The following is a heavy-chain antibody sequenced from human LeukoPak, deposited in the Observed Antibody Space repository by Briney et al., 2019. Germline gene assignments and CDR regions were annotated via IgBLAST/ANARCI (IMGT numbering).Heavy chain of an antibody. Sequence: GASVKVSCKGSGFRFAGYYLHWVRQAPGQGLEWVGYIKLNDGDSKKAQKFQGRVTMTRDTSISTGYMEVSRLRSDDTAVYFCARGGLHLRTEDAFDIWGQGTVVTVSS. CDR3: ARGGLHLRTEDAFDI. V-gene: IGHV1-2*02. J-gene: IGHJ3*02. CDR1: GFRFAGYY. D-gene: IGHD4-11*01. CDR2: IKLNDGDS.